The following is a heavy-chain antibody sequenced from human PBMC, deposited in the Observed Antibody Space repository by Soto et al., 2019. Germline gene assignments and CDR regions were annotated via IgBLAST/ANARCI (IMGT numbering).Heavy chain of an antibody. CDR3: TRRFYSYSGIDV. CDR1: GLTFSDSA. CDR2: IRSKTNNYAT. Sequence: EVQLVESGGGLVQPGESLKLSCAASGLTFSDSAIHWVRQASGKGLEWVGRIRSKTNNYATTYAASVKGRFTISRDDSKNTAYLQMNSLKTEDTAVYYCTRRFYSYSGIDVWGQGTTVTVSS. V-gene: IGHV3-73*02. J-gene: IGHJ6*02.